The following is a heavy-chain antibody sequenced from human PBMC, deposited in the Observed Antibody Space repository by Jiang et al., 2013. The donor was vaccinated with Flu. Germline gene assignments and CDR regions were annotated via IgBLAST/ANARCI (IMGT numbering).Heavy chain of an antibody. D-gene: IGHD3-10*01. CDR2: IYYSGST. CDR3: ARRARVLLWFGEIYSFDF. Sequence: GSGLVKPSETLSLTCTVSGGSISSYYWSWIRQPPGKGLEWIGYIYYSGSTSYNPSLKSRVTISVDTSKNQFSLRLSSVTAADTAVYYCARRARVLLWFGEIYSFDFWGQGTLVTVSS. CDR1: GGSISSYY. V-gene: IGHV4-59*08. J-gene: IGHJ4*02.